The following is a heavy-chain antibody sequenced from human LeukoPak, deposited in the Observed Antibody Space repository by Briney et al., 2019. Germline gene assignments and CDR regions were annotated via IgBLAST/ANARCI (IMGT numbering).Heavy chain of an antibody. CDR1: GFTVSSNY. D-gene: IGHD2-15*01. V-gene: IGHV3-66*01. CDR2: IYSGGST. J-gene: IGHJ4*02. Sequence: GGSLRLSCAASGFTVSSNYMSWVRQAPGKGLEWVSVIYSGGSTYYADSVKGRFTISRDNSKNTLYLQMNSLRAEDTAVYYYARAPRNVVVVAATTGFDYWGQGTLVTVSS. CDR3: ARAPRNVVVVAATTGFDY.